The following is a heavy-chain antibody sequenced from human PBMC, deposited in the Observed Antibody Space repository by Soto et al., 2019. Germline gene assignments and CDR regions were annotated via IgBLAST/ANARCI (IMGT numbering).Heavy chain of an antibody. J-gene: IGHJ4*02. CDR2: ISYDGSNK. D-gene: IGHD4-17*01. CDR1: GFTFSSYG. Sequence: GGSLRLSCAASGFTFSSYGMHWVRQAPGKGLEWVAVISYDGSNKYYADSVKGRFTISRDNSKNTLYLQMNSLRAEDTAVYYCATTTDEYGDYVVHYWGQGTLVTVSS. CDR3: ATTTDEYGDYVVHY. V-gene: IGHV3-30*03.